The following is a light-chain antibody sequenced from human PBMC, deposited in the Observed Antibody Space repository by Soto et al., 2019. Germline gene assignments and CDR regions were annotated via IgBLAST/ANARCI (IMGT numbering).Light chain of an antibody. Sequence: EIVLTQSPATLSLSPGERATLSCRASQSVGSFLAWYQHKPGQAPRLLIYDASTRAPGIPARFSGSRSATDFTLTISSLEPEDFADYYCHQRSNLWTFGQGTKVEIK. V-gene: IGKV3-11*01. CDR3: HQRSNLWT. CDR2: DAS. J-gene: IGKJ1*01. CDR1: QSVGSF.